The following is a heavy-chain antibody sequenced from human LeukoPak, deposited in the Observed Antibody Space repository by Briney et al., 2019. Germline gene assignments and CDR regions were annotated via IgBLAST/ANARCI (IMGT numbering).Heavy chain of an antibody. CDR2: ISGSGGST. CDR3: AKQVAVAGTY. Sequence: GGSLRLSCAASGFTFSSYAMSWVRQAPGKGLEWVSAISGSGGSTYYADSVKGRFTISRDNSKNTLYLQMNSRGGGGAAVYDCAKQVAVAGTYWGQGTLVTVSS. D-gene: IGHD6-19*01. CDR1: GFTFSSYA. V-gene: IGHV3-23*01. J-gene: IGHJ4*02.